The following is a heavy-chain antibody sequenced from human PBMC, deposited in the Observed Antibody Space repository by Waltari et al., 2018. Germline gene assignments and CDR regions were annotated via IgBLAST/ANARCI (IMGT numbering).Heavy chain of an antibody. V-gene: IGHV1-3*01. D-gene: IGHD4-17*01. CDR1: GYTFTSYA. Sequence: QVQLVQSGAEVKKPGASVKVSCKASGYTFTSYAMHWVRQAPGQRLEWMGWINAGNGNTKYSQKFRGRVTITRDTAASTAYMELRSRRSEDTAVDYCARPFRDGDLDYWGQGTLVTVSS. CDR2: INAGNGNT. J-gene: IGHJ4*02. CDR3: ARPFRDGDLDY.